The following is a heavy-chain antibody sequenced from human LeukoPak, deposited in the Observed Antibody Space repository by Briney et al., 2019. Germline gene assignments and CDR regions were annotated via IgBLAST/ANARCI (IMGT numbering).Heavy chain of an antibody. CDR2: ISGSGGST. V-gene: IGHV3-23*01. CDR1: GFTFSSYA. J-gene: IGHJ4*02. CDR3: VRLRLGELSLYYFDY. D-gene: IGHD3-16*02. Sequence: QPGGSLRLSCAASGFTFSSYAMSWVRQAPGKGLEWVSAISGSGGSTYYADFVKGRFTISRDNSKNTLYLQMNSLRAEDTAVYYCVRLRLGELSLYYFDYWGQGTLVTVSS.